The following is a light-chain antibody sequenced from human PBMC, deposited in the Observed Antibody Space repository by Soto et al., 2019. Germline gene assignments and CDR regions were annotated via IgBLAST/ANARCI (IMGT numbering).Light chain of an antibody. CDR3: QQFNSYRLT. V-gene: IGKV1-9*01. Sequence: DIQLTQSPSFLSASVGDRVTITCRASQGITSYLAWYQQKPGKAPKLLIYAATTLQSGVPSRLRGSVFGTEFTLTISSLQTEDFATYYCQQFNSYRLTFGGGTKVEIK. CDR1: QGITSY. CDR2: AAT. J-gene: IGKJ4*01.